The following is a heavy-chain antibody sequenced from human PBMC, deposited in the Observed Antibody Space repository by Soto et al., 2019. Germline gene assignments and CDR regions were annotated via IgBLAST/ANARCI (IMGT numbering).Heavy chain of an antibody. CDR1: GGTFSSYA. CDR3: ANLGDYGDYVAFDY. D-gene: IGHD4-17*01. Sequence: QVQLVQSGAEVKKPGSSVKVSCKASGGTFSSYAIRWVRQAPGQGLEWMGGIIPIFGTANYAQKFQGRVTITADNSTSTAYMELSSLRSEDTAVYYCANLGDYGDYVAFDYWGQGTLVTVSS. J-gene: IGHJ4*02. CDR2: IIPIFGTA. V-gene: IGHV1-69*06.